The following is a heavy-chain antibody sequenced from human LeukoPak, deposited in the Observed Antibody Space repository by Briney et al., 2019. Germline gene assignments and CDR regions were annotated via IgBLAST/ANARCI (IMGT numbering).Heavy chain of an antibody. CDR1: GFTFSSYW. CDR2: VKQDGSEK. Sequence: GGSLRLSCAASGFTFSSYWMSWVRQAPGKGLEWVANVKQDGSEKYSVDSVKGRFTISRDNAKNSVYLQVNSLRAEDTAVYYCARFEGGGDAFDIWGQGTMVTVSS. J-gene: IGHJ3*02. CDR3: ARFEGGGDAFDI. V-gene: IGHV3-7*01. D-gene: IGHD3-16*01.